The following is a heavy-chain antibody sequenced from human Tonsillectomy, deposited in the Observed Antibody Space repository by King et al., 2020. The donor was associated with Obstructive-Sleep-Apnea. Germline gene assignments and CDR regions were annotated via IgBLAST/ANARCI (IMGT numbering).Heavy chain of an antibody. D-gene: IGHD2-15*01. J-gene: IGHJ4*02. Sequence: VQLVESGGGLVQPGRSLRLSCTASGFTFGDYAMSWFRQAPGKGLEWVGFIRSKAYGGTPEYAASVKGRFTISRDDSKSIAYLQMNSLKTEDTAVYYCTRPQSKYCSGGSCSGDYWGQGTLVTVSS. CDR1: GFTFGDYA. V-gene: IGHV3-49*03. CDR2: IRSKAYGGTP. CDR3: TRPQSKYCSGGSCSGDY.